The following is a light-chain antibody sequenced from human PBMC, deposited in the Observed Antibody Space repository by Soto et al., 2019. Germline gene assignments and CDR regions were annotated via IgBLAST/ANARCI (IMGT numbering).Light chain of an antibody. J-gene: IGKJ1*01. CDR2: AAS. Sequence: DIQMTHSPSSLSASVGDRVTITCRASQSISSHLNWYQQKPGKAPKLLIFAASSLQSGVPSTFSGSGSGTDFTLTITSLQPEDFATYYCQQSYSTPRTFGHATKVEI. V-gene: IGKV1-39*01. CDR3: QQSYSTPRT. CDR1: QSISSH.